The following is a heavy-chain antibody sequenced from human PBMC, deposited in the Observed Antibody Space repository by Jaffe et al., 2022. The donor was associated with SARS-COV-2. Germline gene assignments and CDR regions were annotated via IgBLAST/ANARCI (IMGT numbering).Heavy chain of an antibody. V-gene: IGHV3-49*04. J-gene: IGHJ1*01. Sequence: EVQLVESGGGLVQPGRSLRLSCTASGFTFGDYAMSWVRQAPGKGLEWVGFIRSKAYGGTTEYAASVKGRFTISRDDSKSIAYLQMNSLKTEDTAVYYCTSTRTQTYVYSGSYRKRSAEYFQHWGQGTLVTVSS. CDR1: GFTFGDYA. CDR3: TSTRTQTYVYSGSYRKRSAEYFQH. D-gene: IGHD1-26*01. CDR2: IRSKAYGGTT.